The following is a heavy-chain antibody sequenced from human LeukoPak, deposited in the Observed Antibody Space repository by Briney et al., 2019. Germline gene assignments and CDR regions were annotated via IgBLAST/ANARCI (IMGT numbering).Heavy chain of an antibody. J-gene: IGHJ4*02. D-gene: IGHD6-19*01. CDR1: GYRFTSYW. CDR2: IYPGDSDT. V-gene: IGHV5-51*01. Sequence: GESLKISCKGSGYRFTSYWIGWVRQMPGKGLEWMGIIYPGDSDTRYSPSFQGQVTISADKSISTAYLQWSSLKASDSAMYHCARPSFSSGWTGFDYWGQGTLVTVSS. CDR3: ARPSFSSGWTGFDY.